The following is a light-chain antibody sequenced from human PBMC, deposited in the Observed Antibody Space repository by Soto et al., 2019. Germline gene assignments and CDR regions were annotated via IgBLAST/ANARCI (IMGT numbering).Light chain of an antibody. CDR3: QQSGSSPPYT. Sequence: EIVLTQSPGTLSLSPGERATLSCRASQSVSTSDLAWYQQKPGQAPRLLIYGASSRATGVPDRISGSGSGTDYTLTISRLEPEYFAVYYCQQSGSSPPYTFGQGTKLEI. J-gene: IGKJ2*01. CDR2: GAS. CDR1: QSVSTSD. V-gene: IGKV3-20*01.